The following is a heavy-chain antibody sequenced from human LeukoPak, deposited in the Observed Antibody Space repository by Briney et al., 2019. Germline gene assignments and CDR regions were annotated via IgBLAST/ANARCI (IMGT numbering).Heavy chain of an antibody. J-gene: IGHJ6*03. V-gene: IGHV3-7*01. D-gene: IGHD3-22*01. Sequence: GGSLRLSCAASGFTLWSYWMSWVRQAPGQGLEWVANIKQDGSEIYYVDSVKGRFTISRDNAKKSLYLQMNSLRAEDTAVYYCARDGYDSSGYYYEGNYYYYMDVWGRGTTVTISS. CDR3: ARDGYDSSGYYYEGNYYYYMDV. CDR2: IKQDGSEI. CDR1: GFTLWSYW.